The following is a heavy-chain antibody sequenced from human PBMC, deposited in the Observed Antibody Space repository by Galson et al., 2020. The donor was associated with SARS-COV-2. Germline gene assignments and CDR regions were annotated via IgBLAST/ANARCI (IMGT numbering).Heavy chain of an antibody. V-gene: IGHV4-61*09. CDR1: GGSITSGSYY. D-gene: IGHD2-15*01. CDR3: ARAVVVVAATAHAPLIFDY. Sequence: SETLSLTCTVSGGSITSGSYYWSWIRQPAGKGLELIGHIYTSGSTNYNPSLKSRVTISVDTSKNQFSLKLSSVTAADTAVYYCARAVVVVAATAHAPLIFDYWGQGTLVTVSS. J-gene: IGHJ4*02. CDR2: IYTSGST.